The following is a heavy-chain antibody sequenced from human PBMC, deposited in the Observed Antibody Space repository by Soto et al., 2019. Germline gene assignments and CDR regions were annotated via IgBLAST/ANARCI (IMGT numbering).Heavy chain of an antibody. CDR2: ISSSGSTI. D-gene: IGHD2-2*01. CDR3: AGDLADCSSISCASAY. J-gene: IGHJ4*02. Sequence: QVQLVESGGGLVKPGGSLRLSCAASGFTFSDYYMSWIRQAPGKGLEWVSYISSSGSTIYYAGAVKGRFTISRDNAKNSLPLQMTSLRADATAVQYCAGDLADCSSISCASAYLGRGSLVPVSS. CDR1: GFTFSDYY. V-gene: IGHV3-11*01.